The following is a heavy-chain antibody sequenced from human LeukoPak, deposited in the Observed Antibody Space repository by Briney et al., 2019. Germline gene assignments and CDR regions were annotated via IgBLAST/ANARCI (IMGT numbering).Heavy chain of an antibody. Sequence: SETLSLTCAVSGGSISSSNWWSWVRQPPGKGLEWIGEIYHSGSTNYNPSLKSRVTISVDKSKNQFSLKLSSVTAADTAVYYCARAHNDFWSGLNWFDPWGQGTLVTVSS. D-gene: IGHD3-3*01. CDR2: IYHSGST. J-gene: IGHJ5*02. CDR3: ARAHNDFWSGLNWFDP. V-gene: IGHV4-4*02. CDR1: GGSISSSNW.